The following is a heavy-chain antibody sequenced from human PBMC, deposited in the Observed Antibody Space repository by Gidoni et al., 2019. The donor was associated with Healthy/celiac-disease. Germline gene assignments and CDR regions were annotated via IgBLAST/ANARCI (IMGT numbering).Heavy chain of an antibody. V-gene: IGHV1-69*04. CDR1: GGTFSSSA. Sequence: QVQLVQSGAEVKKPGSSVKVSCKASGGTFSSSAISWVRQAPGQGLEWMGRIIPILGIANYAQKFQGRVTITADKSTSTAYMELSSLRSEDTAVYYCARSERDYYGSGSYPDWGQGTLVTVSS. CDR2: IIPILGIA. J-gene: IGHJ4*02. D-gene: IGHD3-10*01. CDR3: ARSERDYYGSGSYPD.